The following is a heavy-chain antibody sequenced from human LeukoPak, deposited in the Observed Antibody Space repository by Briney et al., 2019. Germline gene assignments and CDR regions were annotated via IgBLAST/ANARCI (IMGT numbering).Heavy chain of an antibody. V-gene: IGHV3-30*03. CDR2: ISYDGSNK. J-gene: IGHJ6*03. D-gene: IGHD3-10*01. Sequence: GGSLRLSCAASGFTFSSYWMSWVRQAPGKGLEWVAVISYDGSNKYYADSVKGRFTISRDNSKNTLYLQMNSLRAEDTAVYYCAVCGGSGSYYYYMDVWGKGTTVTVSS. CDR3: AVCGGSGSYYYYMDV. CDR1: GFTFSSYW.